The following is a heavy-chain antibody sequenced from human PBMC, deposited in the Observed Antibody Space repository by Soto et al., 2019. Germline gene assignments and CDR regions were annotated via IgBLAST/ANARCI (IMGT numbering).Heavy chain of an antibody. D-gene: IGHD3-10*01. CDR2: IYYSGST. Sequence: ETLALSCPVSGASISSSSYYWGWIRQPPGKGLEWIGSIYYSGSTYYNPSLKSRVTISVDTSKNQFSLKLSSVTAADTAVYYCAREYSARGGFDVWGQGTTVTVYS. CDR3: AREYSARGGFDV. CDR1: GASISSSSYY. V-gene: IGHV4-39*01. J-gene: IGHJ6*02.